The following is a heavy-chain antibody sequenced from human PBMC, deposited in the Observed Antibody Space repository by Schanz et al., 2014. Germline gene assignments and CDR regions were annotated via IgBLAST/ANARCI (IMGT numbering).Heavy chain of an antibody. CDR2: ISDNGIST. CDR3: ARGDPVAGLDY. CDR1: GFTFSNHA. J-gene: IGHJ4*02. V-gene: IGHV3-23*01. Sequence: EVHLLESGGGLVQPGGSLRLSCAASGFTFSNHALSWVRQAPGKGLEWVSGISDNGISTYYADSVKGRFSISRENSKNTLYLQVNSLRAEDTGMYYCARGDPVAGLDYWGRGTLVTVSS.